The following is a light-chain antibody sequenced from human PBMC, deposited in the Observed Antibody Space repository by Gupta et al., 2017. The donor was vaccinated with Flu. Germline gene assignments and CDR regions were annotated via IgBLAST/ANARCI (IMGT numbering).Light chain of an antibody. CDR2: SAS. J-gene: IGKJ3*01. CDR3: YQEDSSPGT. Sequence: AILMIQSTSSFSAPTGDRVTITCRARQGISSYLAWYQQKPGEAPKLLIYSASTFQSGVPSRFSGSGSGRDFTLTIIGRQSEDFATYYCYQEDSSPGTFGPGTRVDIK. CDR1: QGISSY. V-gene: IGKV1-8*01.